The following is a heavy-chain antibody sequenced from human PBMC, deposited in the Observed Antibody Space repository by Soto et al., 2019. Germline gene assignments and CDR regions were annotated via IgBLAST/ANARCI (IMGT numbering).Heavy chain of an antibody. D-gene: IGHD6-13*01. CDR3: ARAKKVGYSSSPYYGMDV. V-gene: IGHV1-2*04. CDR1: GYTFTGYY. CDR2: INPNSGGT. J-gene: IGHJ6*02. Sequence: VASVKVSCKASGYTFTGYYMHWVRQAPGQGLEWMGWINPNSGGTNYAQKFQGWVTMTRDTSISTAYMELSRLRSDDTAVYYCARAKKVGYSSSPYYGMDVWGQGTTVTVSS.